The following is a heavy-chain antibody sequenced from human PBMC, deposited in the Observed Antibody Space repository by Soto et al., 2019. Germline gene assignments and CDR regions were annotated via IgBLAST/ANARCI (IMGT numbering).Heavy chain of an antibody. J-gene: IGHJ5*02. Sequence: SETLSLTCAVYGGSFSGYYWSWIRQPPGKGLEWIGEINHSGSTNYNPSLKSRVTISVDTSKNQFSLKLSSATAADTAVYYCARQSTKSGYYMGSLDPWGQGTLVTVSS. CDR3: ARQSTKSGYYMGSLDP. V-gene: IGHV4-34*01. CDR1: GGSFSGYY. D-gene: IGHD3-3*01. CDR2: INHSGST.